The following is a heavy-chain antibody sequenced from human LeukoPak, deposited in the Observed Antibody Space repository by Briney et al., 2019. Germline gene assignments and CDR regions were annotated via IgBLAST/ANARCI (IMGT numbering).Heavy chain of an antibody. CDR2: TSGDGITT. CDR1: GFTFHNYA. J-gene: IGHJ4*02. Sequence: PGGSLRLSCAASGFTFHNYAIHWVRQAPGKGLERVSLTSGDGITTYFADPVKGRFTISRDNSKSSLFLQMNSLRTEDTALYYCARDHVYGGTDYWGQGTLVTVSS. V-gene: IGHV3-43*02. CDR3: ARDHVYGGTDY. D-gene: IGHD4-23*01.